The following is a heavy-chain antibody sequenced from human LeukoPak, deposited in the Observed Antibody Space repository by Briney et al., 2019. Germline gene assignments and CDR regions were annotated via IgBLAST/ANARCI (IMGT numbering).Heavy chain of an antibody. J-gene: IGHJ5*02. D-gene: IGHD2-15*01. Sequence: GESLKISCKGSGYSITSYWIGWVRQMPGKGLEWMGIIYPGDSDIRYSPSFQGQVTISADKSISTAYLQRSSLKASDTAMYYCARQEYCSGGSCYTWFDPWGQGTLVTVSS. CDR3: ARQEYCSGGSCYTWFDP. CDR1: GYSITSYW. V-gene: IGHV5-51*01. CDR2: IYPGDSDI.